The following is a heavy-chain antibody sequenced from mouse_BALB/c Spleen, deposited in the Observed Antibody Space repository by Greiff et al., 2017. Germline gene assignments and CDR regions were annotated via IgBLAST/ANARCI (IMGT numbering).Heavy chain of an antibody. Sequence: QVQLQQSGPGLVAPSQSLSITCTVSGFSLTGYGVNWVRQPPGKGLEWLGMIWGDGSTDYNSALKSRLSISKDNSKSQVFLKMNSLQTDDTARYYCAREDYDSLYAMDYWGQGTSVTVSS. CDR1: GFSLTGYG. CDR2: IWGDGST. V-gene: IGHV2-6-7*01. J-gene: IGHJ4*01. D-gene: IGHD2-4*01. CDR3: AREDYDSLYAMDY.